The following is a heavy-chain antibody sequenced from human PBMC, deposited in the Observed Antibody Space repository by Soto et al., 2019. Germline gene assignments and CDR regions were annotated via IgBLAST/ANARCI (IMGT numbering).Heavy chain of an antibody. V-gene: IGHV4-38-2*01. CDR1: GYSISSGLY. J-gene: IGHJ5*02. Sequence: RSLTCAVSGYSISSGLYWGWIRQPPGKGLEWIGTIYRGGITYYNPSLKSRVTISIDTSKNHFSLRLSSVTATDTAVYFCAIGNPDWFDPWGQGTLVTVS. CDR2: IYRGGIT. CDR3: AIGNPDWFDP. D-gene: IGHD1-1*01.